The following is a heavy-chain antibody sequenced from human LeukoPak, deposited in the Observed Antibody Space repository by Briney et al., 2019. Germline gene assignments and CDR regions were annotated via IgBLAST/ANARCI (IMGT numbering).Heavy chain of an antibody. Sequence: SVKVSCKASGGTFSSYAISWVRQAPGQGLEWMGGIIPIFGTANYAQKFQGRVTITADESTSTAYMELSSLRSEETAVYYCARDLGEGGYSYGSPFDYWGQGTLVTGSS. CDR1: GGTFSSYA. V-gene: IGHV1-69*13. CDR2: IIPIFGTA. D-gene: IGHD5-18*01. CDR3: ARDLGEGGYSYGSPFDY. J-gene: IGHJ4*02.